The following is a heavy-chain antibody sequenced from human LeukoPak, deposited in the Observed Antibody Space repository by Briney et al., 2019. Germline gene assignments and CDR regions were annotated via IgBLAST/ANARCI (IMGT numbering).Heavy chain of an antibody. Sequence: GGSLRLSCEASGFTFGSHDMYWVRQAPGKGLEWVAGIFGSGGSPLYAAPVKGRFTISRDNSRNTVHLQINSLRAEATAVYYCGKTTVGYSSGQKPAWPVDYWGQGTLVTVSS. CDR3: GKTTVGYSSGQKPAWPVDY. CDR1: GFTFGSHD. D-gene: IGHD5-18*01. J-gene: IGHJ4*02. CDR2: IFGSGGSP. V-gene: IGHV3-23*01.